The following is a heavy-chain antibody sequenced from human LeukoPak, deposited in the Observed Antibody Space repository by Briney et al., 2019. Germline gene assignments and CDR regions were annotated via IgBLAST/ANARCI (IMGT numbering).Heavy chain of an antibody. CDR2: IYKSGST. CDR3: ARGNSGYYRTFDH. D-gene: IGHD3-22*01. Sequence: SETLSLTCTVSGDSISGYYWSWIRQPPGKGLEWIGYIYKSGSTSYKPSLKSRVTMSIDTSKNQFSLKLSSVTAADTAVYYCARGNSGYYRTFDHWGQGTLVTVSS. J-gene: IGHJ4*02. V-gene: IGHV4-59*01. CDR1: GDSISGYY.